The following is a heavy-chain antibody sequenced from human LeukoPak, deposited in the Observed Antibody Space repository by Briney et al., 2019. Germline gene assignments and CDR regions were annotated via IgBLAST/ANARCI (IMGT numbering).Heavy chain of an antibody. CDR1: GFTFSSYS. D-gene: IGHD4-11*01. V-gene: IGHV3-21*01. CDR2: ISSTSTYI. CDR3: ARDRTVTLSPYYFDY. Sequence: RGSLRLSCAASGFTFSSYSMNWVRQAPGKGLEWVSSISSTSTYIYYADSVKGRFTISRDNAKNSLYLQMNSLRAEDTAVYYCARDRTVTLSPYYFDYWGQGTLVTVSS. J-gene: IGHJ4*02.